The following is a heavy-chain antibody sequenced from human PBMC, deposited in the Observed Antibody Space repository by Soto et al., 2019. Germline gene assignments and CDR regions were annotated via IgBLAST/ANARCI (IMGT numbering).Heavy chain of an antibody. CDR2: INHSGST. D-gene: IGHD3-22*01. J-gene: IGHJ5*02. V-gene: IGHV4-34*01. Sequence: QVQLQQWGAGLLKPSETLSLTCAVYGGSFSGYYWSWIRQPPGKGLEWIGEINHSGSTNYNPSLKSRVTISVDTSTNQFPLKLSSVTAADTAVYYCARGRYGSYDSSGNDFDPWGQGTLVTVSS. CDR1: GGSFSGYY. CDR3: ARGRYGSYDSSGNDFDP.